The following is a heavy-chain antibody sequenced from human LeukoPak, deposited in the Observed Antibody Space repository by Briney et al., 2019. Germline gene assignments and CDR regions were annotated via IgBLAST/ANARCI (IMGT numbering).Heavy chain of an antibody. Sequence: PGGSLRLSCAASGFTFSSYAMSWVRQAPGKGLEWVSAISGSGGSTYYADSVKGRFTISRDNSKNTLYLQMNSLRAEDTAVYYCAKDLDVGSSGYYLDYWGQGTLVTVSS. D-gene: IGHD3-22*01. CDR1: GFTFSSYA. J-gene: IGHJ4*02. CDR2: ISGSGGST. V-gene: IGHV3-23*01. CDR3: AKDLDVGSSGYYLDY.